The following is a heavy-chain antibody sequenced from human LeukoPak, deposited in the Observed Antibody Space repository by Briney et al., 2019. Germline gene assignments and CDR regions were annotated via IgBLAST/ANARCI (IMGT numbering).Heavy chain of an antibody. Sequence: GASVKVSCKASGYTFTSYGISWVRQAPGQGLEWMGWVSPHNGNTNYAQKLQGRVTMTTDTSTSTAYMELRSLRSDDTAVYYCARVGAVAGHRWSDEYWGQGTLVTVSS. CDR1: GYTFTSYG. CDR2: VSPHNGNT. CDR3: ARVGAVAGHRWSDEY. D-gene: IGHD6-19*01. V-gene: IGHV1-18*01. J-gene: IGHJ4*02.